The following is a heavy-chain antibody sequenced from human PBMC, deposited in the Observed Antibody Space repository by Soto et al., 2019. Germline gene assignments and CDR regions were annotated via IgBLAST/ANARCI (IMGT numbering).Heavy chain of an antibody. CDR3: ARGVSAGVDY. CDR1: GYSFTSLD. V-gene: IGHV1-8*01. J-gene: IGHJ4*02. D-gene: IGHD1-26*01. CDR2: MQPSTGRT. Sequence: AASVKVSCKASGYSFTSLDINWVRQTAGQGLEWMGWMQPSTGRTGYAQKFQGRVTMTRDTSINTAYMELTTLTSDDTAFHYCARGVSAGVDYWGQGTLVTVSS.